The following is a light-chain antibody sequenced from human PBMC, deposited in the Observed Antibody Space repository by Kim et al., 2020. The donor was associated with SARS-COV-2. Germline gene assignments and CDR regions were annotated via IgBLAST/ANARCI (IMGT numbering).Light chain of an antibody. CDR2: RNN. CDR3: VTWDDSLSGPL. V-gene: IGLV1-47*01. J-gene: IGLJ2*01. CDR1: SANIGRNY. Sequence: RVTIRWSGRSANIGRNYVCWYQRLPGTAPKLLSYRNNQRPSGVRDRFSGSKSGTSASLASSGLRSEDEADYYCVTWDDSLSGPLFGGGTQRTVL.